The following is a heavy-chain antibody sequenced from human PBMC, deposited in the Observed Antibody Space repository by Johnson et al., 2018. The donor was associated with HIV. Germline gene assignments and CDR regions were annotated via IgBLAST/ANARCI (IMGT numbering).Heavy chain of an antibody. CDR3: AKCKYCSGDNCYSEFGVFDDAFDI. J-gene: IGHJ3*02. CDR2: INSDGSST. CDR1: GFTFSDYY. Sequence: EVQLVESGGGLVQPGGSLRLSCAASGFTFSDYYMHWIRQAPGKGLVWVSRINSDGSSTSYADSVKGRFTISRDNSKNTVYLQTNGRRAEDSAVYYCAKCKYCSGDNCYSEFGVFDDAFDIWGQGTMVTVSS. D-gene: IGHD2-15*01. V-gene: IGHV3-74*02.